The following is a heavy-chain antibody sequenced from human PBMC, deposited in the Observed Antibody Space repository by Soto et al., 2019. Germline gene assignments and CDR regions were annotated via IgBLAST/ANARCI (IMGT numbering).Heavy chain of an antibody. CDR1: GGSISSGDYY. J-gene: IGHJ5*02. Sequence: SETLSLTCTVSGGSISSGDYYWSWIRQPPGKGLEWIGYIYYSGSTYYNPSLKSRVTISVDTSKNQFSLKLSSVTAADTAVYYCARGLSGYYYVHQAYNWFDPWGQGTLVTVSS. CDR3: ARGLSGYYYVHQAYNWFDP. CDR2: IYYSGST. V-gene: IGHV4-30-4*01. D-gene: IGHD3-22*01.